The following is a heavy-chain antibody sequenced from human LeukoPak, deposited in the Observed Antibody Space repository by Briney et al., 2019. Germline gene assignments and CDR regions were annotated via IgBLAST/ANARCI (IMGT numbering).Heavy chain of an antibody. Sequence: GGSLRLSCAASGFTFSTYALTWVRQAPGKGLEWVSAISGGGASTYYADSVKGRFTISRDNSKNTLYLQMNSLRAEDTAVYYCARDRGDYYDSTGYYYGGGFDYWGQGTLVTVSS. D-gene: IGHD3-22*01. CDR2: ISGGGAST. V-gene: IGHV3-23*01. CDR3: ARDRGDYYDSTGYYYGGGFDY. CDR1: GFTFSTYA. J-gene: IGHJ4*02.